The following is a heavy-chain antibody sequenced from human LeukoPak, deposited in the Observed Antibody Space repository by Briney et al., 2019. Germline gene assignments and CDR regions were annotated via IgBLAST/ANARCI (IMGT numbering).Heavy chain of an antibody. Sequence: ASVKVSCEASGYTFTNRYLHWVRQAPGQALEWMAWITPFNGNTKYAQKFQDRVTITRDRAVSTVYMELSSLRSDDTAMYYCAXRGFGDNVYVFDIWGQGTMVTVSS. CDR1: GYTFTNRY. CDR3: AXRGFGDNVYVFDI. D-gene: IGHD3-10*01. CDR2: ITPFNGNT. J-gene: IGHJ3*02. V-gene: IGHV1-45*02.